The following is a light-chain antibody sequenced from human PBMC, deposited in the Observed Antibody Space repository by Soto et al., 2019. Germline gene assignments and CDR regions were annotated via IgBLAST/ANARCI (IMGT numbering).Light chain of an antibody. CDR1: QSVSSN. J-gene: IGKJ4*01. V-gene: IGKV3-15*01. Sequence: PFPVPQGERATLSCRASQSVSSNLAWSQQKPGQAPSLLIYGASTRASGIPARLSGSGSWTEFTLTISFLFEADDGVRYCRTDYACPPIPFGGGTKVDIK. CDR2: GAS. CDR3: RTDYACPPIP.